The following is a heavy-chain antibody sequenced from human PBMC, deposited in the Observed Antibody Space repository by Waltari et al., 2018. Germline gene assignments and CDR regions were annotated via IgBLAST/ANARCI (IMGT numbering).Heavy chain of an antibody. CDR2: INPNSGEK. CDR3: ARGPYYWDTSGFSLQT. CDR1: GYTFTDYY. J-gene: IGHJ5*02. V-gene: IGHV1-2*02. D-gene: IGHD3-22*01. Sequence: QVQLMQSGAEVKKPGASVKVSCKASGYTFTDYYIHWVRQAPGQGLEWMGWINPNSGEKRYVQKFQGSVTLTRDTSISATYMELSRLIPDDTAVYYCARGPYYWDTSGFSLQTWGQGTLVTVSS.